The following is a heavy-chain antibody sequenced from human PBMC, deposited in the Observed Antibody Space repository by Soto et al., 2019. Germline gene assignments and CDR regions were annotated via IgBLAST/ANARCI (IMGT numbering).Heavy chain of an antibody. J-gene: IGHJ4*02. Sequence: ASVKVSCKASGYTFTSYYMHWVRQAPGQGLEWMGIISPSFGSTSYSQKFQGRVTMTMDTSTSTVYMELSILRSDDTAVYYCASGLPLSIAARTVTFDYWGQGTLVTVSS. V-gene: IGHV1-46*03. D-gene: IGHD6-6*01. CDR3: ASGLPLSIAARTVTFDY. CDR2: ISPSFGST. CDR1: GYTFTSYY.